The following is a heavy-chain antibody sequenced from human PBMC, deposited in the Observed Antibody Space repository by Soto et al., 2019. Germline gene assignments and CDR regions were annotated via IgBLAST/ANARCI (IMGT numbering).Heavy chain of an antibody. J-gene: IGHJ4*02. V-gene: IGHV3-74*01. CDR3: SRGLKRSYGSDY. CDR1: GFTFSSYW. Sequence: GGSLRLSCAASGFTFSSYWMHWVRQAPGKGLVWVSRINSDGSSTNYADSVKGRFTISRDNAKNTLYLQMNSLRAEDTAVYYCSRGLKRSYGSDYWGQGTLVTVSS. CDR2: INSDGSST. D-gene: IGHD5-18*01.